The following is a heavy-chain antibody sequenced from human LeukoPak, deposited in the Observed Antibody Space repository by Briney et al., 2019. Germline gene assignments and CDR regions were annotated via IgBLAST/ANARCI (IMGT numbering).Heavy chain of an antibody. Sequence: GGSLRLSCAASGFTFSSYAMSWVRQAPGKGLEWVSAISGSGGSTYYADSVKGRFTISRDNSKNTLYLQMNSLRAEDTAVYYCAKIWGYDYSGLFYGGPFFGLRGQGTPVTVSS. V-gene: IGHV3-23*01. CDR3: AKIWGYDYSGLFYGGPFFGL. J-gene: IGHJ4*01. CDR1: GFTFSSYA. CDR2: ISGSGGST. D-gene: IGHD3-22*01.